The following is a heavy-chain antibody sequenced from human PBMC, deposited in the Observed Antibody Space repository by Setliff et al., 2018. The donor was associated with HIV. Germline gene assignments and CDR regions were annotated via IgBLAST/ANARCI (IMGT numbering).Heavy chain of an antibody. Sequence: LSLTCAVSGGSINNGGYYWSWIRQHPGKGPEWIGYIHYSGSTDLNPSLKSRVTISMDTSKNQFSLKVSSVTAADTAVYYCATSPAGEILGSRPFYFDYWGQGTLVTVSS. J-gene: IGHJ4*02. D-gene: IGHD3-10*01. CDR1: GGSINNGGYY. CDR3: ATSPAGEILGSRPFYFDY. V-gene: IGHV4-31*11. CDR2: IHYSGST.